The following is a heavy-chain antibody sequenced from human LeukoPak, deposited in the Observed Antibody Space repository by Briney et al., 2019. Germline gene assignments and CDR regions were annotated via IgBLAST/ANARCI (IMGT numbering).Heavy chain of an antibody. CDR3: ARVRVAVAGFYFDY. V-gene: IGHV3-30-3*01. CDR2: ISYDGSNK. D-gene: IGHD6-19*01. J-gene: IGHJ4*02. CDR1: GFTFSSYA. Sequence: PGGSLRLSCADSGFTFSSYAMHWVRQAPGKGLEWVAVISYDGSNKYYADSVKGRFTISRDNSKNTLYLQMNSLRAEDTAVYYCARVRVAVAGFYFDYWGQGTLVTVSS.